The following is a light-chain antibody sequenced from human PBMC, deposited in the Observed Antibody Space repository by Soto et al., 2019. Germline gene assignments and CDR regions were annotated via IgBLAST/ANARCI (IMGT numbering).Light chain of an antibody. J-gene: IGLJ1*01. Sequence: QSVLTQPSSLSGSPGQSITISCTGTISDVGGYNYVSWYQQHPGKAPKLMIYAVTNRPSGVSNRFSGSKSGNTASLTIPGLQAEDEADYYCSSYTSSSTLVFGTGTKVTVL. CDR1: ISDVGGYNY. V-gene: IGLV2-14*01. CDR2: AVT. CDR3: SSYTSSSTLV.